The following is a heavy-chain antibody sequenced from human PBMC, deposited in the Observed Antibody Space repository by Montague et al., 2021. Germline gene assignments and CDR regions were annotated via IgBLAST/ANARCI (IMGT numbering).Heavy chain of an antibody. D-gene: IGHD6-19*01. Sequence: SLRLSCAASGFTFSNYWMQWVRQAPGKGLVWVSHIKYDGSRTGYADSVKGRFTISRDNAKNTLYLQVNSLRVDDTAVYYCARSALAEALDPWGQGTLVIVSS. CDR2: IKYDGSRT. J-gene: IGHJ5*02. CDR3: ARSALAEALDP. CDR1: GFTFSNYW. V-gene: IGHV3-74*01.